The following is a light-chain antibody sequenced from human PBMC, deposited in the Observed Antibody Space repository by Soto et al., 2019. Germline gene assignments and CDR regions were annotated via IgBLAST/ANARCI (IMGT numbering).Light chain of an antibody. J-gene: IGKJ1*01. CDR3: QQYNGYRWT. Sequence: DIQMTQSPSTLSASVGDRVTITRRASQSISNWLAWYQQKPGKAPKILIYKASSLESGVPSRFSGSGSGTEFTLTISSLQPADSATYYCQQYNGYRWTFGQGAKVDIK. CDR2: KAS. CDR1: QSISNW. V-gene: IGKV1-5*03.